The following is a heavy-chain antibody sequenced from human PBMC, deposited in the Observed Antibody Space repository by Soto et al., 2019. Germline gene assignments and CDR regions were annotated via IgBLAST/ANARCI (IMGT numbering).Heavy chain of an antibody. CDR1: GFTFDDYA. V-gene: IGHV3-9*01. D-gene: IGHD5-18*01. CDR3: AKLSGYGYEDY. CDR2: ISWNSGSI. Sequence: LRLSCAASGFTFDDYAMHWVRQAPGKGLEWVSGISWNSGSIGYADSVKGRFTISRDNAKNSLYLQMNSLRAEDTALYYCAKLSGYGYEDYWGQGTLVTVSS. J-gene: IGHJ4*02.